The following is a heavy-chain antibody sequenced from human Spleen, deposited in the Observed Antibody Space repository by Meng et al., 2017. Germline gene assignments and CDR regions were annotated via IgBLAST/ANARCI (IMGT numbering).Heavy chain of an antibody. J-gene: IGHJ6*02. CDR1: GFTFDDYA. Sequence: SLKISCAASGFTFDDYAMHWVRQAPGKGLEWVSGISWNSGSIGYADSVKGRFTISRDNAKNSLYLQMNSLRAEDTAVYYCARERGKGSYYYNAMDVWGQGTTVTVSS. CDR3: ARERGKGSYYYNAMDV. D-gene: IGHD3-16*01. CDR2: ISWNSGSI. V-gene: IGHV3-9*01.